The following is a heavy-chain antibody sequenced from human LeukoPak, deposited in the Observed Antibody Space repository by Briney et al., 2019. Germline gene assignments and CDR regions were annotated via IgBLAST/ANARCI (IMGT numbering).Heavy chain of an antibody. CDR2: IHSSGNT. CDR3: ARDAYYYGGSGYFRFDY. V-gene: IGHV4-61*02. Sequence: SETLSLTCTVSGDSISSGSYYWSWIRQPAGKGLECMGRIHSSGNTNDNPSLKSRVTMSVDTSKNQFSLKLSSVTAADTAVYYCARDAYYYGGSGYFRFDYWGQGTLVTVSS. CDR1: GDSISSGSYY. J-gene: IGHJ4*02. D-gene: IGHD3-22*01.